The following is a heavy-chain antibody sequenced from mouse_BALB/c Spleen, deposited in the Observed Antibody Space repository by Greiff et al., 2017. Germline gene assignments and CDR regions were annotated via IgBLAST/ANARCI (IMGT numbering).Heavy chain of an antibody. CDR3: TRTITTATWYFDV. D-gene: IGHD1-2*01. CDR2: IYPSDSYT. J-gene: IGHJ1*01. V-gene: IGHV1-69*02. CDR1: GYTFTSYW. Sequence: QVHVKQSGAELVRPGASVKLSCKASGYTFTSYWINWVKQRPGQGLEWIGNIYPSDSYTNYNQKFKDKATLTVDKSSSTAYMQLSSPTSEDSAVYYCTRTITTATWYFDVWGAGTTVTVSS.